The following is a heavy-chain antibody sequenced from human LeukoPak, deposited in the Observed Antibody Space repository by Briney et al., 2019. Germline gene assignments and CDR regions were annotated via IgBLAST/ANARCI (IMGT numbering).Heavy chain of an antibody. CDR1: GGSISSSSYY. CDR2: ICYSGNT. CDR3: ARAELGRGGYYFDY. D-gene: IGHD7-27*01. J-gene: IGHJ4*02. Sequence: SETLSLTCTVSGGSISSSSYYWGWIRQPPGKGLEWIGSICYSGNTYYNPSLETRLTISIDTSKNKFSLKVTSVTPADTAAYYCARAELGRGGYYFDYWGQGTLVTVSS. V-gene: IGHV4-39*01.